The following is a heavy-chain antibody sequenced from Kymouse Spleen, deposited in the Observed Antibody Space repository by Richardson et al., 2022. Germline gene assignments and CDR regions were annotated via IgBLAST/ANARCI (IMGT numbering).Heavy chain of an antibody. CDR2: ISYDGSNK. J-gene: IGHJ4*02. CDR1: GFTFSSYG. Sequence: QVQLVESGGGVVQPGRSLRLSCAASGFTFSSYGMHWVRQAPGKGLEWVAVISYDGSNKYYADSVKGRFTISRDNSKNTLYLQMNSLRAEDTAVYYCAKDTYYYGSGSYYPLDYWGQGTLVTVSS. V-gene: IGHV3-30*18. D-gene: IGHD3-10*01. CDR3: AKDTYYYGSGSYYPLDY.